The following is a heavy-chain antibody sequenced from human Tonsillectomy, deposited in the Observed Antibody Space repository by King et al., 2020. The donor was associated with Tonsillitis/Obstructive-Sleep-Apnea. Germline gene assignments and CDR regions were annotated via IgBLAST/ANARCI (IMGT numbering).Heavy chain of an antibody. D-gene: IGHD2-15*01. Sequence: VQLVESGAEVKKPGASVKVSCKASGYTFTSYGISWVRQAPGQGLEWMGWISAYNGNTNYAQKLQGRVTMTTDTSTSTAYMELRSLRSDDTAVYYCARYYKGGYSSGGTSDYWGQGTLVTVSS. CDR3: ARYYKGGYSSGGTSDY. CDR1: GYTFTSYG. J-gene: IGHJ4*02. CDR2: ISAYNGNT. V-gene: IGHV1-18*04.